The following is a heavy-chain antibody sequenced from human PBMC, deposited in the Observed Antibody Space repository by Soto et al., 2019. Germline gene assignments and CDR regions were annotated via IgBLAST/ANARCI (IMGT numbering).Heavy chain of an antibody. Sequence: PSETLSLTCTVSGGSISSYYWSWIRQPPGKGLEWIGYIYYSGSTNYNPSLKSRVTISVDTSKNQFSLKLSSVTAADTAVYYCAIAHPYYYYGMDVWGQGTTVTVSS. V-gene: IGHV4-59*01. J-gene: IGHJ6*02. CDR1: GGSISSYY. CDR3: AIAHPYYYYGMDV. CDR2: IYYSGST.